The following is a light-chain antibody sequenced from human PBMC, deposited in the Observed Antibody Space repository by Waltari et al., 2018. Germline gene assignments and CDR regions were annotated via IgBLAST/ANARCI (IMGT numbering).Light chain of an antibody. J-gene: IGKJ1*01. CDR2: AAS. CDR3: QQYNDWPRT. CDR1: QSINTN. V-gene: IGKV3-15*01. Sequence: EIVMTQSPGTLSMSPGERATLSCRASQSINTNLAWYQQKPGQSPRLAIYAASTRATGLPARFNGSGSGTEFTLTISSLQSEDVAVYYCQQYNDWPRTFGQGTKVEIK.